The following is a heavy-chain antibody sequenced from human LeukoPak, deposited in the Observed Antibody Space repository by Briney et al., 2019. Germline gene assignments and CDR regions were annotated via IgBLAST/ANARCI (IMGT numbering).Heavy chain of an antibody. J-gene: IGHJ3*02. V-gene: IGHV1-69*02. D-gene: IGHD2-2*01. CDR3: ASPRALYCSSTSCQTANGAFDI. Sequence: PVKVSCKASGGTFSSYTISWVRQAPGQGLEWMGRIIPILGIANYAQKFQGRVTITADKSTSTAYMELSSLRSEDTAVYYCASPRALYCSSTSCQTANGAFDIWGQGTMVTVSS. CDR2: IIPILGIA. CDR1: GGTFSSYT.